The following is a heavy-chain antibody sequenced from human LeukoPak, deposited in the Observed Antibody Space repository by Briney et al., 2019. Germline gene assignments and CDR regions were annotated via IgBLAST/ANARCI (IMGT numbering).Heavy chain of an antibody. D-gene: IGHD6-13*01. CDR1: GGSISSSNW. V-gene: IGHV4-4*02. J-gene: IGHJ5*02. CDR3: AREYSSSWYWFDP. CDR2: IYHSGST. Sequence: SGTLSLTCAVSGGSISSSNWWSWVRPPPGKGLEWIGEIYHSGSTNYNPSLKSRVTISVDKSKNQFSLKLSSVTAADTAVYYCAREYSSSWYWFDPWGQGTLVTVSS.